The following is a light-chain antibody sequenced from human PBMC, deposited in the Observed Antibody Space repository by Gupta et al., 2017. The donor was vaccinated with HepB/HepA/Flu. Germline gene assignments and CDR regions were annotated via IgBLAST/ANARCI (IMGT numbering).Light chain of an antibody. Sequence: EIVMTQSPATLSVSPGETATLSCRASQSVSSNLAWYQQKPGQAPRLLIYGASTRATGIPARFSGSGSGTEFTLTISSRQSEDFAVYFCQQNSDWPPITFGQGTRLEIK. CDR1: QSVSSN. CDR3: QQNSDWPPIT. V-gene: IGKV3-15*01. J-gene: IGKJ5*01. CDR2: GAS.